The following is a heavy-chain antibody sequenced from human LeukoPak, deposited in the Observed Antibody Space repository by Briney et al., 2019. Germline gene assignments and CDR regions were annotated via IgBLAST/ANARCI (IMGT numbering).Heavy chain of an antibody. Sequence: GGSLRLSCAASGFTFDDYGMSWVRQAPGKGLEWVSVIYSGGSTYYADSVKGRFTISRDNSKNTLYLQMNSLRAEDTAVYYCARDGYNSYYFDYWGQGTLVTVSS. D-gene: IGHD5-24*01. CDR1: GFTFDDYG. CDR3: ARDGYNSYYFDY. V-gene: IGHV3-53*01. CDR2: IYSGGST. J-gene: IGHJ4*02.